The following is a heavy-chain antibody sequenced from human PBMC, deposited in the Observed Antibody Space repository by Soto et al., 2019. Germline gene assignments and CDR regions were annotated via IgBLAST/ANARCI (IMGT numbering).Heavy chain of an antibody. CDR2: TAHTGNS. J-gene: IGHJ5*02. CDR1: DGSSTDYR. Sequence: PFVMHCLRYSVSDGSSTDYRGSWIRQIPGKGLEWIAYTAHTGNSNYNPSLKSRVIISLDTSKNQVSLQLTSVTAADTAVYYCARDMHAGFTHFFDLWVQGTLVTVSS. D-gene: IGHD2-2*01. CDR3: ARDMHAGFTHFFDL. V-gene: IGHV4-59*01.